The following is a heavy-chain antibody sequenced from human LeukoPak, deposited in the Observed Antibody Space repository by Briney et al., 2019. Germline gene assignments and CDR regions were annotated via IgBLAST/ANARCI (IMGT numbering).Heavy chain of an antibody. V-gene: IGHV4-59*01. J-gene: IGHJ5*02. Sequence: PSETLSLTCTVSGVSISSYYWSWLRQPPGKGLQWIGYIYYSGSTNYNPSLKSRVTISVDTSKNQFSLKLSSVTAADTAVYYCARSLRKTGWFDPWGQGTLVTVSS. D-gene: IGHD7-27*01. CDR2: IYYSGST. CDR3: ARSLRKTGWFDP. CDR1: GVSISSYY.